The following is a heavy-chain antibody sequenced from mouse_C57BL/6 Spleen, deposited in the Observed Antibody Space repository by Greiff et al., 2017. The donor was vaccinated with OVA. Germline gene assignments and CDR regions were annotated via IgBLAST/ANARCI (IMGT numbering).Heavy chain of an antibody. CDR3: ARGDDSPFDY. D-gene: IGHD2-4*01. J-gene: IGHJ2*01. Sequence: VKLMESGPELVKPGASVKISCKASGYAFSSSWMNWVKQRPGKGLEWIGRIYPGDGDTNYNGKFKGKATLTADKSSSTAYMQLSSLTSEDSAVYFCARGDDSPFDYWGQGTTLTVSS. CDR2: IYPGDGDT. CDR1: GYAFSSSW. V-gene: IGHV1-82*01.